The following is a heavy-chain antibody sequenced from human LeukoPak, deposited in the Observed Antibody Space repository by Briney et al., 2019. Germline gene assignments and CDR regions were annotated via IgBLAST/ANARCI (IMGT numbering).Heavy chain of an antibody. CDR3: ARTDLRVRGPLNYYYYGMDV. V-gene: IGHV4-59*01. Sequence: PSETLSLTCTVSGGSISSYHWSWIRQPPGKGLEWIGYMYYTGSTNYNPSLKRRVTISVDTSKSQFSLKLSSVTAADTAVYYCARTDLRVRGPLNYYYYGMDVWGQGTTVTVSS. CDR1: GGSISSYH. D-gene: IGHD3-10*01. CDR2: MYYTGST. J-gene: IGHJ6*02.